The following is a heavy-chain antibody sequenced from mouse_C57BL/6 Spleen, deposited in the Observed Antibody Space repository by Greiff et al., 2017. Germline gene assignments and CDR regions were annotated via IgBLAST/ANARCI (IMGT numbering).Heavy chain of an antibody. J-gene: IGHJ2*01. V-gene: IGHV1-15*01. CDR1: GYTFTDYE. CDR3: TRYSNYHY. CDR2: IDPETGGT. D-gene: IGHD2-5*01. Sequence: VQLQQSGAELVRPGASVTLSCTASGYTFTDYEMHWVKQTPVHGLEWIGAIDPETGGTAYTQKFKGKTILTADKTSSTAYMELRSLTSEDSAVYYSTRYSNYHYWGQGTTLTVSS.